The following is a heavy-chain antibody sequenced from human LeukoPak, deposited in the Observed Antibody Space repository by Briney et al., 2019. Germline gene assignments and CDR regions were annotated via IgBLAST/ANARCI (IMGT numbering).Heavy chain of an antibody. J-gene: IGHJ6*02. Sequence: GGSLRLSCAASGFTFSSYSTNWVRQAPGKGLEWVSSISSSSSYIYYADSVKGRFTISRDNAKNSLYLQMNSLRAEDTAVYYCARAWGEYSGYDYGYYYYGMDVWGQGTTVTVSS. CDR1: GFTFSSYS. CDR2: ISSSSSYI. CDR3: ARAWGEYSGYDYGYYYYGMDV. V-gene: IGHV3-21*01. D-gene: IGHD5-12*01.